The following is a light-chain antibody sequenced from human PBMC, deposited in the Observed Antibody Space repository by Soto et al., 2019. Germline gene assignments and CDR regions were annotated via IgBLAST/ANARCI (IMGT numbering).Light chain of an antibody. V-gene: IGKV1-5*03. CDR2: TTS. CDR1: QSISIW. CDR3: QHCNDYSWT. Sequence: DIHMTQSPSTLSASVGDRVTITCRASQSISIWLAWYQQKPGKAPNLLIYTTSSLETGVPSRFSGSGSGTEFTLTISSLQPDDFATYYCQHCNDYSWTFGQGTKVEVK. J-gene: IGKJ1*01.